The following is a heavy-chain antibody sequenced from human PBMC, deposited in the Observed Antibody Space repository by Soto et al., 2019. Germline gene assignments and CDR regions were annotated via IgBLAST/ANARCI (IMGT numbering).Heavy chain of an antibody. V-gene: IGHV3-33*01. CDR1: GFTFSSYG. CDR3: ARDRREQWLVTHYGMDV. Sequence: PGGSLRLSCAASGFTFSSYGMHWVRQAPGKGLEWVAVIWYDGSNKYYADSVKGRFTISRDNSKNTLYLQMNSLRAEDTAVYYCARDRREQWLVTHYGMDVWGQGTTVTAP. J-gene: IGHJ6*02. D-gene: IGHD6-19*01. CDR2: IWYDGSNK.